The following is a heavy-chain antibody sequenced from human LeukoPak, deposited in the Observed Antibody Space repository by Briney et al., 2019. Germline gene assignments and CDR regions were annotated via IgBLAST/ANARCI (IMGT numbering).Heavy chain of an antibody. J-gene: IGHJ4*02. V-gene: IGHV3-23*01. D-gene: IGHD2-15*01. Sequence: GGSLRLSCAASGFTFSSYAMSWVRQAPGKGLEWVSAISGSGGSTYYADSVKGRFTISRDNSKNTLYLHMNSLRAEDTAVYYCAKVANGYCSGGSCYSSFDYWGQGTLVTVSS. CDR3: AKVANGYCSGGSCYSSFDY. CDR2: ISGSGGST. CDR1: GFTFSSYA.